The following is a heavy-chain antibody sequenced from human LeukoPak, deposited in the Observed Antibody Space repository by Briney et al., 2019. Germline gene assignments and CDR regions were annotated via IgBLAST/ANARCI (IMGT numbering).Heavy chain of an antibody. Sequence: SETLSLTCAVYGGSFSGYYWSWIRQPPGKGLEWIGEINHSGSTNYNPSLKSRVTISVDTSKNQFSLKLSSVTAADTAVYYCASHQGCWSGYYWFDPWGQGTLVTVSS. CDR2: INHSGST. V-gene: IGHV4-34*01. CDR1: GGSFSGYY. D-gene: IGHD3-3*01. J-gene: IGHJ5*02. CDR3: ASHQGCWSGYYWFDP.